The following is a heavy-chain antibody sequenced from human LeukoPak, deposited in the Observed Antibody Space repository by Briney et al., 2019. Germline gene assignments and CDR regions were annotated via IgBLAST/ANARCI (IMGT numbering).Heavy chain of an antibody. CDR2: ISGSGGST. CDR3: AKGAMVVVVAPTEFDH. V-gene: IGHV3-23*01. Sequence: GGSLRLSCAASGFTFSNYAMNWVRQAPGTGLEWVSAISGSGGSTSYADSVKGRFTIARDNSKNILYLQVNSLRAEDTAVYYCAKGAMVVVVAPTEFDHWGQGALVTVSS. D-gene: IGHD2-15*01. CDR1: GFTFSNYA. J-gene: IGHJ4*02.